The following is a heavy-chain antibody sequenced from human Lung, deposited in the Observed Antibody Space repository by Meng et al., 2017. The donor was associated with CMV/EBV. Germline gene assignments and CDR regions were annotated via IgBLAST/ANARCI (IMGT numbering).Heavy chain of an antibody. CDR1: GYTFSGYG. Sequence: ASXXVSXKASGYTFSGYGISYVRQAPGQGLQWLGWVGGCDGDTNYAPEFRGRATMTTDTSTNTVYMELRSLTSDDTAVYYCARDWECLDRSDVFDIWGQGXMVTVSS. CDR3: ARDWECLDRSDVFDI. V-gene: IGHV1-18*01. J-gene: IGHJ3*02. D-gene: IGHD3-9*01. CDR2: VGGCDGDT.